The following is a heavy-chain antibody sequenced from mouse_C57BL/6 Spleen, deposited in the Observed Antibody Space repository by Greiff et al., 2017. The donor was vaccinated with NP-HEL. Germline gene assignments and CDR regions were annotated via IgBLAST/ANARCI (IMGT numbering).Heavy chain of an antibody. D-gene: IGHD1-1*01. CDR1: GYTFTDYY. J-gene: IGHJ4*01. V-gene: IGHV1-19*01. CDR3: ARESLSTEVARENAMDY. CDR2: INPYNGGT. Sequence: EVQLQQSGPVLVKPGASVKMSCKASGYTFTDYYMNWVKQSHGKSLEWIGVINPYNGGTSYNQKFKGKATLTVDKSSSTAYMELNSLTSEDSAVYYCARESLSTEVARENAMDYWGQGTSVTVAS.